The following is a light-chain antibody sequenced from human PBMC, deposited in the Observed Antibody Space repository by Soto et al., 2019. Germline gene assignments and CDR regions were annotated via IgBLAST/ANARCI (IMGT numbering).Light chain of an antibody. CDR1: SSEVGGYNS. CDR2: DGS. CDR3: CSNSGSYTFYV. Sequence: QSVLTQPRSVSGAPGQSVTISCTGTSSEVGGYNSVSWYQQYAGKAPKRSINDGSKRPSGVSYRFSGSKSGNAASLTISLLQAVDEADYNCCSNSGSYTFYVFESGTKVT. J-gene: IGLJ1*01. V-gene: IGLV2-11*01.